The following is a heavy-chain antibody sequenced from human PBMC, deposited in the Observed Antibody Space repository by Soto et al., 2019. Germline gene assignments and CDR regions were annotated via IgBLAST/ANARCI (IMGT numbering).Heavy chain of an antibody. CDR2: INVNSGGT. D-gene: IGHD3-16*02. Sequence: QVQLVQSGAEVKKPGASVKVSCKASGYTFTGNYMHWVRQAPGQGFEWMGWINVNSGGTKDAQKLQGWVTMTRDTSISTSYMELSRLRSDDTAVYYCARGDKLSLYPQLDYWGQGTLVTVSS. V-gene: IGHV1-2*04. J-gene: IGHJ4*02. CDR3: ARGDKLSLYPQLDY. CDR1: GYTFTGNY.